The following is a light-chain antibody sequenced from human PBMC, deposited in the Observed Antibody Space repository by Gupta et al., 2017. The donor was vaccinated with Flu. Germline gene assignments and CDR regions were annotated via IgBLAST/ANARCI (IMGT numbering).Light chain of an antibody. CDR1: QRISLR. J-gene: IGKJ1*01. V-gene: IGKV1-5*03. CDR2: QAS. Sequence: DVQMTQSPSTVSAFVGDRVTITRRSRQRISLRLAWYQQTPGTAPKLLIYQASNLESGVPSRFSGGVSETVFILTMSSRQPSYVATYYSQQCGDYVRTFGEGTKVEIK. CDR3: QQCGDYVRT.